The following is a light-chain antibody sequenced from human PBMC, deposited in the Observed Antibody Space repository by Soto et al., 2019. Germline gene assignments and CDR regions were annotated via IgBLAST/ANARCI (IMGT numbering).Light chain of an antibody. J-gene: IGKJ2*01. CDR2: KAS. CDR3: QQYHGYPYT. V-gene: IGKV1-5*03. CDR1: QSISSW. Sequence: DIEMTQSPSTLSASVGDRVTITCRASQSISSWLAWYQQESGKAPKLLIHKASSLESAVPSRFSGSGSGTEFTLTISSLQPDDFATYYCQQYHGYPYTFGQGTKLEIK.